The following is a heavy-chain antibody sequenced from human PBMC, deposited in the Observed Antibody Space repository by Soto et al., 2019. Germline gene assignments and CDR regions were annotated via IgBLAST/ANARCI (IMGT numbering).Heavy chain of an antibody. CDR2: IWYDGSNK. Sequence: GGSLRLSCAASGFTFSSYGMHWVRQAPGKGLEWVAVIWYDGSNKYYADSVKGRFTISRDNSKNTLYLQMNSLRAEDTAVYYCARDQCSSTRCYRSLPRKIMDVWGEGKTVNV. J-gene: IGHJ6*02. CDR1: GFTFSSYG. CDR3: ARDQCSSTRCYRSLPRKIMDV. V-gene: IGHV3-33*01. D-gene: IGHD2-2*01.